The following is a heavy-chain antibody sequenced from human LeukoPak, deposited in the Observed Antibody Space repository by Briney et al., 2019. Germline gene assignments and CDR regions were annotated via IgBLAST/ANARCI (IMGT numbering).Heavy chain of an antibody. D-gene: IGHD3-9*01. Sequence: SVKVSCKASGGTFSSYAISWVRQAPGQGLEWMGRIIPILGIANYAQKFQGRVTITADKSTSTAYMELSSLRSEDTAVYYCARALYDILTGYYLQPHYWGQGTLVTVSS. J-gene: IGHJ4*02. CDR1: GGTFSSYA. CDR2: IIPILGIA. CDR3: ARALYDILTGYYLQPHY. V-gene: IGHV1-69*04.